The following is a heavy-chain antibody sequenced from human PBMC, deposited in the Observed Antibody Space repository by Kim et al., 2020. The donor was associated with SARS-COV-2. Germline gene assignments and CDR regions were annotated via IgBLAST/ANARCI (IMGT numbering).Heavy chain of an antibody. Sequence: ASVKVSCKASGYTFTSYYMHWVRQAPGQGLEWMGIINPSGGSTSYAQKFQGRVTMTRDTSTSTVYMELSSLRSEDTAVYYCARDTDYDFWSGYYSYYYGMDVWGQGTTVTVSS. J-gene: IGHJ6*02. CDR3: ARDTDYDFWSGYYSYYYGMDV. D-gene: IGHD3-3*01. V-gene: IGHV1-46*01. CDR2: INPSGGST. CDR1: GYTFTSYY.